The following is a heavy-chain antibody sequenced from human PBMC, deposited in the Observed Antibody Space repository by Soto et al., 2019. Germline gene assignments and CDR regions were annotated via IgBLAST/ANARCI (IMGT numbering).Heavy chain of an antibody. CDR3: ARGLGGSGSYSDY. CDR1: GYTFTNYA. Sequence: GASVKVSCKASGYTFTNYAMHWVRQAPGQRLEWMGWINAGNGNTKYSQKFQGRVTITRDTSASTAYMELSSLRSEDTAVYYCARGLGGSGSYSDYWGQGTLVTVSS. D-gene: IGHD3-10*01. CDR2: INAGNGNT. J-gene: IGHJ4*02. V-gene: IGHV1-3*01.